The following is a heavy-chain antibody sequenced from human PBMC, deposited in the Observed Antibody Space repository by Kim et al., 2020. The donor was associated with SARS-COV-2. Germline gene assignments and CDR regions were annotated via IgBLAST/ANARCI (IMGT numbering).Heavy chain of an antibody. CDR3: ARDRRRFGESTLGY. J-gene: IGHJ4*02. D-gene: IGHD3-10*01. V-gene: IGHV3-30*01. Sequence: AEAVKGRFTISRDNSTNTPYLQMNSRRAGDTAVYYCARDRRRFGESTLGYWGQGTLVTVSS.